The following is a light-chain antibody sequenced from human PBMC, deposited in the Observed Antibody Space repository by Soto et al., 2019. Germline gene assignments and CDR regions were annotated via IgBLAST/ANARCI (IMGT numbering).Light chain of an antibody. J-gene: IGKJ5*01. V-gene: IGKV1-39*01. Sequence: DIQMTQSPSSLSASLGDIVTITCRSSQSIGKHLNWYQQKPGKAPKFLIYSVSTLQSGVPSRFSGSGSGTDFTLTINSLQPEDFATYYCQQGYTSSITFGQGTRLEI. CDR2: SVS. CDR3: QQGYTSSIT. CDR1: QSIGKH.